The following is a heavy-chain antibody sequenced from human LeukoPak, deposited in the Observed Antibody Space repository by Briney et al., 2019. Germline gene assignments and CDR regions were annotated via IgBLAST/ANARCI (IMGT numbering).Heavy chain of an antibody. Sequence: GGSLQISCQGSGYSFTSYWIGGGRQVPGKGLEGMGIIYPGDSDTRYSPSFQGQVTISADKSISTAYLQWSSLKASDTAMYYCARFQWQLVQGYYYYYMDVWGKGTTVTVSS. CDR3: ARFQWQLVQGYYYYYMDV. CDR1: GYSFTSYW. D-gene: IGHD6-13*01. CDR2: IYPGDSDT. J-gene: IGHJ6*03. V-gene: IGHV5-51*01.